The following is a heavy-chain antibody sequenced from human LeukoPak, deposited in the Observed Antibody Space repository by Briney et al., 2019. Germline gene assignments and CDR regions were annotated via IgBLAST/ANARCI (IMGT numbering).Heavy chain of an antibody. J-gene: IGHJ5*02. CDR3: VRDDWGKHL. Sequence: GGSLRLSCVGSGFTFSRNWMYWVRQTPGKGLMWVSRIMNEGRTRDYADSVRGRFIVSRDNAKSTLYLEMNSLKVEDTGVYYCVRDDWGKHLWGQGTLVTVSS. V-gene: IGHV3-74*01. CDR1: GFTFSRNW. D-gene: IGHD7-27*01. CDR2: IMNEGRTR.